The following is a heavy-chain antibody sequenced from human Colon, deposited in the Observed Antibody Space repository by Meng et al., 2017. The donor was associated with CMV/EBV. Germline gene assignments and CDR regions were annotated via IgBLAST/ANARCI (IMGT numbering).Heavy chain of an antibody. V-gene: IGHV4-4*02. D-gene: IGHD3-9*01. CDR1: GGSISSSNW. CDR2: IYHTGST. J-gene: IGHJ4*02. CDR3: ARVDIGLRYFDS. Sequence: SETLSLTCTVSGGSISSSNWWRWVRQPPGEGREWIGEIYHTGSTNYNPSLKSRLTILIDKSKNQFSLKLSFVTAADTAVYFCARVDIGLRYFDSWGQGTLVTVSS.